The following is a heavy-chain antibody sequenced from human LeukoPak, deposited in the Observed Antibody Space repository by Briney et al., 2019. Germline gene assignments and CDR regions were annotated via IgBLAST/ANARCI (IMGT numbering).Heavy chain of an antibody. J-gene: IGHJ4*02. CDR1: GFIFSSYS. CDR2: ISSSSSTI. Sequence: PGGSLRLSCAASGFIFSSYSMNWVRQAPGKGLEWVSYISSSSSTIYYADSVKGRFTISRDNAKNSLYLQMNSLRAEDTAVYYCARDYKWGYFDYWGQGTLVTVSS. V-gene: IGHV3-48*01. D-gene: IGHD1-20*01. CDR3: ARDYKWGYFDY.